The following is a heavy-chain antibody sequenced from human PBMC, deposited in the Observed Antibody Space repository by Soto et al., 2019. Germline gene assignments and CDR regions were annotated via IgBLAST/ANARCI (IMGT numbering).Heavy chain of an antibody. Sequence: EVQLVESGGGLVQPGGSKRLSCIASGLTFSSFSMNWVRQAPGKGLEWVAYISSSSSTTYYADSVKGRFTISRDNAKNSLYLQMNSLSDEDTTGYYCARGFFGTIVVAGRGDYWGQGTLVAVSS. V-gene: IGHV3-48*02. J-gene: IGHJ4*02. CDR3: ARGFFGTIVVAGRGDY. CDR2: ISSSSSTT. D-gene: IGHD6-19*01. CDR1: GLTFSSFS.